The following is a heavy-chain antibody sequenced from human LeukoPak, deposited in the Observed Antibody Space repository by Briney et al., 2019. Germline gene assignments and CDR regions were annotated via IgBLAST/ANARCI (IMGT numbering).Heavy chain of an antibody. Sequence: SETLSLTCAVYGGSFSGCYWSWIRQPPGKGLEWIGEINHSGSTNYNPSLKSRVTISVDTSKNQFSLKLSPVTAADTAVYYCARGRYVVVPAARRFRDYFDYWGQGTLVTVSS. CDR3: ARGRYVVVPAARRFRDYFDY. CDR1: GGSFSGCY. J-gene: IGHJ4*02. D-gene: IGHD2-2*01. CDR2: INHSGST. V-gene: IGHV4-34*01.